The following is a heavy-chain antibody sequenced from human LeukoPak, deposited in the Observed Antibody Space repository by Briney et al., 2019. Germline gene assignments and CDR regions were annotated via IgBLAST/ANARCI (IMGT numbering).Heavy chain of an antibody. Sequence: GGSLRLSCAASGFTFSSYGMHWVRQAPGKGLEWVAFIWYDGSNKYYADSVEGRFTISRDNSKNTLYLQMNSLRAEDTAVYYCARDPGGDYKFDYWGQGTLVTVSS. J-gene: IGHJ4*02. CDR1: GFTFSSYG. CDR2: IWYDGSNK. V-gene: IGHV3-33*01. CDR3: ARDPGGDYKFDY. D-gene: IGHD4-17*01.